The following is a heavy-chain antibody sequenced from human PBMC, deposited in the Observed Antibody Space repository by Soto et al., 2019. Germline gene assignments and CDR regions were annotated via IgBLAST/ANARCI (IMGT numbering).Heavy chain of an antibody. Sequence: QVQLVESGGGVVQPGRSLRLSCAASGFTFSSYGMHWVRQAPGKGLEWVAVIWYDGSNKYYADSVKGRFTISRDNSKNTLYLQMNSLRAEDTAVYYCARDGGYCSGGRCHNWYFDLWGRGTLVTVSS. CDR1: GFTFSSYG. CDR2: IWYDGSNK. D-gene: IGHD2-15*01. V-gene: IGHV3-33*01. J-gene: IGHJ2*01. CDR3: ARDGGYCSGGRCHNWYFDL.